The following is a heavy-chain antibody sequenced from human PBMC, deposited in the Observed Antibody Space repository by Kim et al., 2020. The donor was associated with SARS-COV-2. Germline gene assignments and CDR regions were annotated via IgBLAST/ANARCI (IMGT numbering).Heavy chain of an antibody. Sequence: GGSLRLSCAASGFTFSSYGMHWVRQAPGKGLEWVAVISYDGSNKYYADSVKGRFTISRDNSKNTLYLQMNSLRAEDTAVYYCAKAHYSNYVYYYYGMDVWGQGTTVTVSS. CDR1: GFTFSSYG. D-gene: IGHD4-4*01. CDR2: ISYDGSNK. CDR3: AKAHYSNYVYYYYGMDV. J-gene: IGHJ6*02. V-gene: IGHV3-30*18.